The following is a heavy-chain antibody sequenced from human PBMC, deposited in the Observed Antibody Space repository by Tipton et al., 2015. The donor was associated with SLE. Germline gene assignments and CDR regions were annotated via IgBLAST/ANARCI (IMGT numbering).Heavy chain of an antibody. J-gene: IGHJ6*03. CDR3: AREGAEKVRTSYYYYMDV. V-gene: IGHV4-61*02. CDR1: GGSISSGSYY. Sequence: LRLSCSVSGGSISSGSYYWSWIRQPAGKGLEWIGRIYSRGSTNSNLSLKSRVTISADTSKNQFSLMLSSVTAADTAVYYCAREGAEKVRTSYYYYMDVWGKGTTVTISS. CDR2: IYSRGST. D-gene: IGHD3-10*01.